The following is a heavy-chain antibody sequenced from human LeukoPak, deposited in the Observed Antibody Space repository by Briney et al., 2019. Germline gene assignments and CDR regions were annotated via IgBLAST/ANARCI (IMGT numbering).Heavy chain of an antibody. J-gene: IGHJ4*02. CDR2: ISWNSGSI. CDR1: GFTFDDYA. V-gene: IGHV3-9*01. D-gene: IGHD3-22*01. CDR3: AKGDYYDSSGYYY. Sequence: GGSLRLSCAASGFTFDDYAMHWVRQAPGKGLEWVSGISWNSGSIGYADSVKGRFTISRDNAKNSLYLQMNGLRAEDTALYYCAKGDYYDSSGYYYWGQGTLVTVSS.